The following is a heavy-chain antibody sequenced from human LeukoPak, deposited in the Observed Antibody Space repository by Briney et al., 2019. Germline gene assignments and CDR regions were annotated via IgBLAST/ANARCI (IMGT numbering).Heavy chain of an antibody. CDR1: GGSISSDY. D-gene: IGHD4-11*01. Sequence: PSETLSLTCTVSGGSISSDYWSWIRQPPGKGLEWIGYIYYRGSTNYNPSLKSRVTISVDTSKNQFSLKLSSVTAADTAVYYCARDGSNWSNDYYHGVDVWGQGTTVTVSS. V-gene: IGHV4-59*01. CDR2: IYYRGST. CDR3: ARDGSNWSNDYYHGVDV. J-gene: IGHJ6*02.